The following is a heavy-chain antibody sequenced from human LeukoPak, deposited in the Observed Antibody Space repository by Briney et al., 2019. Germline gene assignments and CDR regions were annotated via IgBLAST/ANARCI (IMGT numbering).Heavy chain of an antibody. V-gene: IGHV1-18*04. J-gene: IGHJ5*02. CDR2: ISAYNGNT. CDR3: ARASNVVVVAATLGQNWFDP. CDR1: GYTFTGYY. D-gene: IGHD2-15*01. Sequence: ASVKVSCKASGYTFTGYYMHWVRQAPGQGLEWMGWISAYNGNTNYAQKLQGRVTMTTDTSTSTAYMELRSLRSDDTAVYYCARASNVVVVAATLGQNWFDPWGQGTLVTVSS.